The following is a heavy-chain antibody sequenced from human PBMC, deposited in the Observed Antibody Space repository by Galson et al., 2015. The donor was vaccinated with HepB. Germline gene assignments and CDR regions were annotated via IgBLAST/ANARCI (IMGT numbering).Heavy chain of an antibody. Sequence: SLRLSCAASGFTFSSYTMNWVRQAPGKGLEWLSYISTDSSTIYYADSVKGRFTISRDNAKNSLYLQMNSLRAEDTAVYYCAKDLAAGRLLWFGKNYGMDVWGQGTTVAVSS. D-gene: IGHD3-10*01. J-gene: IGHJ6*02. CDR1: GFTFSSYT. CDR2: ISTDSSTI. CDR3: AKDLAAGRLLWFGKNYGMDV. V-gene: IGHV3-48*01.